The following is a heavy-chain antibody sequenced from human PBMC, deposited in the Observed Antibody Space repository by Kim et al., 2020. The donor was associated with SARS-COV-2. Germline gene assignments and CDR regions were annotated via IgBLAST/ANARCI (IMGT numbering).Heavy chain of an antibody. V-gene: IGHV3-33*01. CDR3: ARAVGETPQAAIAVAGTFHWYFDL. D-gene: IGHD6-19*01. CDR1: GFTFSSYG. J-gene: IGHJ2*01. Sequence: GGSLRLSCAASGFTFSSYGMHWVRQAPGKGLEWVAVIWYDGSNKYYADSVKGRFTISRDNSKNTLYLQMNSLRAEDTAVYYCARAVGETPQAAIAVAGTFHWYFDLWGRGTLVTVSS. CDR2: IWYDGSNK.